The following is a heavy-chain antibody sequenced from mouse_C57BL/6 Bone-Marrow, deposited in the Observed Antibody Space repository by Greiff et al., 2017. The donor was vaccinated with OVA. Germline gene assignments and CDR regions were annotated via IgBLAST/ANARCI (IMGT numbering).Heavy chain of an antibody. CDR2: IDPGSSST. CDR3: ARPARYYAMDY. Sequence: QVQLQQPGAELVKPGASVKMSCKASGYTFTSYWIPWVKQRPGQGLEWIGDIDPGSSSTNYNEKFKSKATLTVDTSSSTAYMQLSSLTSEDSAVYYCARPARYYAMDYWGQGTSVTVSS. CDR1: GYTFTSYW. J-gene: IGHJ4*01. V-gene: IGHV1-55*01.